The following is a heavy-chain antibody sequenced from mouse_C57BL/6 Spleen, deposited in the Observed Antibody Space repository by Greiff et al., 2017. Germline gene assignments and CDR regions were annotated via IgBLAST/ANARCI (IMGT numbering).Heavy chain of an antibody. CDR1: GYTFTSYW. CDR3: ARWGSSYQKIYYAMDY. CDR2: INPSNGGT. V-gene: IGHV1-53*01. D-gene: IGHD1-1*01. Sequence: VQLQQPGTELVKPGASVKLSCKASGYTFTSYWMHWVKQRPGQGLEWIGNINPSNGGTNYNEKYKSKATLTVDKSSSTAYMQLSSLTSEDSAVYYCARWGSSYQKIYYAMDYWGQGTSVTVSS. J-gene: IGHJ4*01.